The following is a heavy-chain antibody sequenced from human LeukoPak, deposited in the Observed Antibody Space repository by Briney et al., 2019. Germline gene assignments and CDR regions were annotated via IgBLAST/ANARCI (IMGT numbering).Heavy chain of an antibody. CDR2: IIPIFGTA. CDR1: GGTFSSYA. V-gene: IGHV1-69*05. CDR3: AGGFGVVTIYYYMDV. D-gene: IGHD3-3*01. J-gene: IGHJ6*03. Sequence: ASVKVSCKASGGTFSSYAISWVRQAPGQGLEWMGGIIPIFGTANYAQKFQGRVTITTDESTSTAYMELSSLRSEDTAVYYCAGGFGVVTIYYYMDVWGKGTTVTVSS.